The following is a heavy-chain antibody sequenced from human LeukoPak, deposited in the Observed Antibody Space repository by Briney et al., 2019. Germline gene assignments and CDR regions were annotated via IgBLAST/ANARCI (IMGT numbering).Heavy chain of an antibody. CDR2: IRYDGLNK. CDR3: ARSYSVDYYYYMAV. CDR1: GFTFSSYA. D-gene: IGHD5/OR15-5a*01. V-gene: IGHV3-30*04. J-gene: IGHJ6*03. Sequence: PGGSLRLSCAASGFTFSSYAMHWVRQAPGKWLDWVTFIRYDGLNKYYADSVKGRFTISRDNSKNTLYLQMNSLRAEDTAVYYCARSYSVDYYYYMAVWGKGTTVTISS.